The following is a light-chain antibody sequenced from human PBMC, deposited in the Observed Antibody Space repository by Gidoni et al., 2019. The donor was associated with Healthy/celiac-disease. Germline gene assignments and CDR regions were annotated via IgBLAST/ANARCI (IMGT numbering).Light chain of an antibody. CDR1: PGISNY. V-gene: IGKV1-33*01. CDR3: QQYDNLLFT. J-gene: IGKJ3*01. CDR2: AAL. Sequence: DIQMTQSPSSLSASVGDRVTITCQASPGISNYYNWSQQKPGKSQKLLSYAALHVETGVPSRIRGRGSGTDFTFTISSLQPEDIATYYCQQYDNLLFTFGPGTKVDIK.